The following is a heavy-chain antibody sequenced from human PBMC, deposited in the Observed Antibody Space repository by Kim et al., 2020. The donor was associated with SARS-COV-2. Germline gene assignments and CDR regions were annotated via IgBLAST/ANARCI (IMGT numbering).Heavy chain of an antibody. V-gene: IGHV4-59*01. CDR1: GGSMRSYY. CDR3: ARDSGYALDY. CDR2: IYYSGST. D-gene: IGHD5-12*01. Sequence: SETLSLTCTVSGGSMRSYYWSWIRQPPGKGLEWIAYIYYSGSTNYNPSLKSRVTISADTSKNQFSLKLSSVTAADTAVYYCARDSGYALDYWGQGTLVTVSS. J-gene: IGHJ4*02.